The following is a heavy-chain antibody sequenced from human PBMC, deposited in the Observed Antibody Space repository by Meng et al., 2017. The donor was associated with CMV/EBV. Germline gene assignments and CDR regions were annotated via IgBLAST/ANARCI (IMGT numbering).Heavy chain of an antibody. CDR3: ARHHGSIAVAGTPPYSDYYYGMDV. V-gene: IGHV1-69*10. CDR2: IIPILGIA. J-gene: IGHJ6*02. CDR1: GYTFTSYY. Sequence: SVKVSCKASGYTFTSYYMHWVRQAPGQGLEWMGGIIPILGIANYAQKFQGRVTITADKSTSTAYMELSSLRSEDTAVYYCARHHGSIAVAGTPPYSDYYYGMDVWGQGTTVTVSS. D-gene: IGHD6-19*01.